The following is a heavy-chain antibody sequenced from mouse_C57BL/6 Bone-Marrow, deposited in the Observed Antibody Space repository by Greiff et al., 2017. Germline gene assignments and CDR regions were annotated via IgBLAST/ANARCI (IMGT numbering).Heavy chain of an antibody. CDR3: ASARFYYFGFSYGY. V-gene: IGHV1-53*01. CDR1: GYTFTSYW. D-gene: IGHD1-1*01. Sequence: QVQLQQPGTELVKPGASVKLSCKASGYTFTSYWMHWVKQRPGQGLEWIGNINPSNGGTNYNEKFKSKATLTVDKSSSTAYMQLSSLTSEDSAVYFCASARFYYFGFSYGYWGQVITLTVAS. J-gene: IGHJ2*01. CDR2: INPSNGGT.